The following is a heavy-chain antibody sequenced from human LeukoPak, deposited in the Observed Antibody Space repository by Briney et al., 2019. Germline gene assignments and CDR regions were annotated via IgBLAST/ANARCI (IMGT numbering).Heavy chain of an antibody. D-gene: IGHD6-19*01. Sequence: PGGSLRLSCAASGFSVSSNYMAWVRQAPGKGLEWVSVIYNGGSTKYGDSVQDRFTISRDKSKNTLHLQMNSLGAEDTALYYCARASRWLAFDDWGQGALVTVSA. J-gene: IGHJ4*02. V-gene: IGHV3-66*01. CDR1: GFSVSSNY. CDR3: ARASRWLAFDD. CDR2: IYNGGST.